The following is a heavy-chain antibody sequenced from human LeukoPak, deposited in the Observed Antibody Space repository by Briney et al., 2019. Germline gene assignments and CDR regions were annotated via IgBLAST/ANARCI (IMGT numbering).Heavy chain of an antibody. CDR2: ISSSSSYI. D-gene: IGHD2-2*02. CDR3: ARDFGVVVPAAIPLDY. V-gene: IGHV3-21*01. CDR1: GFTFSSYS. J-gene: IGHJ4*02. Sequence: GGSLRLSCAASGFTFSSYSMNWVRQAPGKGLEWVSSISSSSSYIYYADSVKGRFTISRDNAKNSLYLQMNSLRAEDTAVYYCARDFGVVVPAAIPLDYWGQGTLVTVSS.